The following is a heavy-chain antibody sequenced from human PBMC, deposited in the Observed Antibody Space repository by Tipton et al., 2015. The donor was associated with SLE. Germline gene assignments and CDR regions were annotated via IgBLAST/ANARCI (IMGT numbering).Heavy chain of an antibody. D-gene: IGHD6-13*01. J-gene: IGHJ5*02. Sequence: TLSLTCTVSGYSISSGYYWGWIRQPPGKGLEWIGRIYHSGSTYYNPSLKSRVTISVDTSKNQFSLKLSSVTAADTAVYYCARSSIFLFDPWGQGTLVTVAS. CDR2: IYHSGST. CDR3: ARSSIFLFDP. CDR1: GYSISSGYY. V-gene: IGHV4-38-2*02.